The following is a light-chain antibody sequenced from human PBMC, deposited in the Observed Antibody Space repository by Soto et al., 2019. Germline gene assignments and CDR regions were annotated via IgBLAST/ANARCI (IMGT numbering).Light chain of an antibody. CDR2: GAS. CDR3: QLYGSSTLYT. V-gene: IGKV3-20*01. J-gene: IGKJ2*01. Sequence: EIVLTQSPGTLSLSPGERATLSCRASQSVSSSYLAWYQQKPGQAPRLVIYGASSRATGIPDRFSGSGSGTDFTLTISRLEPEDFAVYYCQLYGSSTLYTFGQGTKLEIK. CDR1: QSVSSSY.